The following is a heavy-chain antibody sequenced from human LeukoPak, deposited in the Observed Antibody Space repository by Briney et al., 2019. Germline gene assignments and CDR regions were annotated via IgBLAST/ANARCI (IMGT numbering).Heavy chain of an antibody. V-gene: IGHV1-46*01. CDR1: GYTFTSNY. CDR3: TRSPGSGSGYFDY. Sequence: GASVKVSCKAFGYTFTSNYMHWVRQAPGQGLEWMGIVNPSGGSTSYAQKFQGRVTMSRDTSTSTVYMELSSLRSDDTAVYYCTRSPGSGSGYFDYWGQGTLVTVSS. CDR2: VNPSGGST. J-gene: IGHJ4*02. D-gene: IGHD3-10*01.